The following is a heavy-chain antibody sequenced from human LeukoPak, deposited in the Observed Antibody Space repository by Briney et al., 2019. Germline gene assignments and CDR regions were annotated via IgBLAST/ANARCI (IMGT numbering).Heavy chain of an antibody. Sequence: PSETLSLTCAVYDGSFSGYYWSWIRKPPGKGLEWIGEINHSGSTNYNPSLKSRVTISVDTSKNQFSLKLSPVTAADTAVYYCARLKYDSTGYYYVVWFDPWGQGTLVTVSS. D-gene: IGHD3-22*01. CDR2: INHSGST. CDR1: DGSFSGYY. J-gene: IGHJ5*02. CDR3: ARLKYDSTGYYYVVWFDP. V-gene: IGHV4-34*01.